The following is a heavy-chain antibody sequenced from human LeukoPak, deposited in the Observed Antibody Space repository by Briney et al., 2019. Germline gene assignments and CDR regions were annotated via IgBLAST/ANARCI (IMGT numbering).Heavy chain of an antibody. CDR3: ARGAYYYDSSGPGGWFDP. CDR2: IYTSGST. Sequence: SETLSLTCTVSGGSISSYYWSWIQQPAGKGLEWIGRIYTSGSTNYNPSLKSRVTMSVDTSKNQFSLKLSSVTAADTAVYYCARGAYYYDSSGPGGWFDPWGQGTLVTVSS. V-gene: IGHV4-4*07. D-gene: IGHD3-22*01. CDR1: GGSISSYY. J-gene: IGHJ5*02.